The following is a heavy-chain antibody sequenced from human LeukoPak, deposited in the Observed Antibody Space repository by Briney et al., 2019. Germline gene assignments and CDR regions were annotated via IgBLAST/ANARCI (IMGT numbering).Heavy chain of an antibody. D-gene: IGHD3-16*02. V-gene: IGHV3-11*04. Sequence: GGSLRLSCAASGFTLSDHYMSWIRQSPGKGLEWVSYISTTGVVLYYADSVKGRFTISRDNSKNTLYLQMNSLRAEDTAVYYCARDGHMITFGGVIVSYAFDIWGQGTMVTVSS. CDR3: ARDGHMITFGGVIVSYAFDI. CDR2: ISTTGVVL. J-gene: IGHJ3*02. CDR1: GFTLSDHY.